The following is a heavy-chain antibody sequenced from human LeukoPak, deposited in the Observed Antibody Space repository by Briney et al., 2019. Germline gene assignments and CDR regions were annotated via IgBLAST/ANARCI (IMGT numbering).Heavy chain of an antibody. D-gene: IGHD2-2*01. CDR3: AKNGKYQLLGSWCDS. CDR1: GFTFSSYA. CDR2: ISGSAATT. Sequence: GGSLRLSRAASGFTFSSYAMSWVRQAPGKGLEWVSAISGSAATTYYADSVKGRFTISRDNSKNTLYVQMDSLRGDDTAVYYCAKNGKYQLLGSWCDSWGQGTLVTVSS. J-gene: IGHJ5*01. V-gene: IGHV3-23*01.